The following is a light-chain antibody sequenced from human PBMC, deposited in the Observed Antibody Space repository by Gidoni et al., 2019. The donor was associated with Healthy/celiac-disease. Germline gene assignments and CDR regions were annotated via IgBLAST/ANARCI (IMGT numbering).Light chain of an antibody. CDR2: DAS. J-gene: IGKJ2*01. CDR3: QQYDNLRYT. V-gene: IGKV1-33*01. CDR1: QDISNY. Sequence: DNPITQSPSSLSASVGDRVTITCQASQDISNYLNWYQQKPGKAPKLLIYDASNLETGVPSRFSGSGSGTDFTFTISSLQPEDIATYYCQQYDNLRYTFGQGTKLEIK.